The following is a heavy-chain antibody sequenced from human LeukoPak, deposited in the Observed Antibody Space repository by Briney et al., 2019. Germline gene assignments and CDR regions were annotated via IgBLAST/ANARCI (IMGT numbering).Heavy chain of an antibody. CDR3: ARVGYGDYLYFDY. D-gene: IGHD4-17*01. CDR2: IYSGGST. CDR1: GFTVSSNY. J-gene: IGHJ4*02. Sequence: PGGSLRLSCAASGFTVSSNYMSWVRQAPGKGLEWVSVIYSGGSTYYADSVKGRFTISRDNSENTLYLQMNSLRAEDTAVYYCARVGYGDYLYFDYWGQGTLVTVSS. V-gene: IGHV3-66*01.